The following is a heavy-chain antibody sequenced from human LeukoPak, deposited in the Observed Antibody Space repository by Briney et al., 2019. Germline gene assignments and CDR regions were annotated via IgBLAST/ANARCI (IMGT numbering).Heavy chain of an antibody. Sequence: GESQKISCKGSGYSFTTYWIGWVRQMPGKGLEWMGITYPGGSDTKHSPSFQGQVTISVDKSISTAYLQWTSLKASDTAIYYCARHVASSGWAHFDYWGQGTLVTVSS. CDR1: GYSFTTYW. D-gene: IGHD6-19*01. V-gene: IGHV5-51*01. J-gene: IGHJ4*02. CDR2: TYPGGSDT. CDR3: ARHVASSGWAHFDY.